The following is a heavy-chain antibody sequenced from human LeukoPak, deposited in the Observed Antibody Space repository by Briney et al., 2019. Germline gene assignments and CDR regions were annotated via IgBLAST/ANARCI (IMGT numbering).Heavy chain of an antibody. CDR2: IWYDGSNK. CDR3: ARETTTLDY. V-gene: IGHV3-33*01. Sequence: GGPLRLPCAAPGFTFYRYGPHWVRQAPGKGLEWVAVIWYDGSNKFYADSVKGRFTISRDNSKNTLYLQMNSLRSEDTAVYYCARETTTLDYWGQGTLVTVSS. CDR1: GFTFYRYG. D-gene: IGHD1-26*01. J-gene: IGHJ4*02.